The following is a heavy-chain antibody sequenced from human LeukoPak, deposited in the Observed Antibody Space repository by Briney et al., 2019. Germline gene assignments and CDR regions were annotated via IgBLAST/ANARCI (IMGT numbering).Heavy chain of an antibody. CDR1: GYTFTSYY. V-gene: IGHV1-46*01. J-gene: IGHJ6*02. CDR3: ARDFPTKLRYFDWLPPQGYGMDV. Sequence: ASVKVSCKASGYTFTSYYIHWVRQAPGQGLEWMGIINPSGGSTKNAQKFQGRVTMTRDTSTSTAYMELRSLRSDDTAVYYCARDFPTKLRYFDWLPPQGYGMDVWGQGTTVTVSS. CDR2: INPSGGST. D-gene: IGHD3-9*01.